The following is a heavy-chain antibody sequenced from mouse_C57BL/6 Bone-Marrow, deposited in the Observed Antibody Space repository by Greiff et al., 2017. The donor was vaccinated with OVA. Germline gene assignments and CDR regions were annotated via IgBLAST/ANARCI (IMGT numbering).Heavy chain of an antibody. J-gene: IGHJ3*01. Sequence: VQLQQSGAELARPGASVKLSCKASGYTFTSYGISWVKQRTGQGLEWIGEISPRSGNTYYNEKFKGKATLTADKSSSTAYMELRSLTSEDSAVYFCARVGIEYDFAWFAYWGQGTLVTVSA. V-gene: IGHV1-81*01. CDR1: GYTFTSYG. CDR3: ARVGIEYDFAWFAY. CDR2: ISPRSGNT. D-gene: IGHD2-4*01.